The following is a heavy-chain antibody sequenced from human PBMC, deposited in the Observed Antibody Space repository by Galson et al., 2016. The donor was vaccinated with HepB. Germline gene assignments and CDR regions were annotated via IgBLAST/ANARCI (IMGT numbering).Heavy chain of an antibody. Sequence: SLRLSCAGSGFNFSNFGINWVRQSPGKGLDWVSVISYDGSYKNFADSLRGRFSISRDNPKTSVYLQMHSLRIEDTGIYHCAVLLRPDFIDLWGQGTMVTVSS. V-gene: IGHV3-30*03. CDR1: GFNFSNFG. J-gene: IGHJ3*01. CDR3: AVLLRPDFIDL. D-gene: IGHD3-3*01. CDR2: ISYDGSYK.